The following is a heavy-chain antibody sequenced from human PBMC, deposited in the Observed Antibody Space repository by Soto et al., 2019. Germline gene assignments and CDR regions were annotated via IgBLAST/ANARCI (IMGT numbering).Heavy chain of an antibody. Sequence: SETLSLTCSVSGGSINSGDYYWSWIRQRPGKGLEWIGYIYYSESTSYNPSLKSRLTISVDTSENQFSLKLNSVTAADTAVYYCAREVVVVVAATNHDTFDIWGQGTMVTVSS. J-gene: IGHJ3*02. D-gene: IGHD2-15*01. CDR3: AREVVVVVAATNHDTFDI. CDR1: GGSINSGDYY. V-gene: IGHV4-31*03. CDR2: IYYSEST.